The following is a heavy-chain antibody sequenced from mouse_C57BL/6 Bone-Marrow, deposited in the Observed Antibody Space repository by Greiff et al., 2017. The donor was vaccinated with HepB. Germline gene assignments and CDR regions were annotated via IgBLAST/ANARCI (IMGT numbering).Heavy chain of an antibody. CDR3: ARGQGGGNYGFAY. J-gene: IGHJ3*01. D-gene: IGHD2-1*01. V-gene: IGHV1-63*01. CDR1: GYTFTNYW. Sequence: QVQLQQSGAELVRPGTSVKMSCKASGYTFTNYWIGWAKQRPGHGLEWIGDIYPGGGYTNYNEKFKGKAKLTADKSSSTASMQFSSLTSEDSAIYYCARGQGGGNYGFAYWGQGTLVTVSA. CDR2: IYPGGGYT.